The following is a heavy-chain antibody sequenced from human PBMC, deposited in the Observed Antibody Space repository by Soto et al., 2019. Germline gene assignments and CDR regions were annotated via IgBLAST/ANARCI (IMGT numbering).Heavy chain of an antibody. Sequence: ASVKVSCKASGYTFTSYDINLVRQATGQGLEWMGWMNPNSGNTGYAQKFQGRVTMTRNTSISTAYMELSSLRSEDTAVYYCARGFAEQYSGYDYEGHYYYMDVWGKGTTVTVSS. CDR3: ARGFAEQYSGYDYEGHYYYMDV. CDR2: MNPNSGNT. CDR1: GYTFTSYD. D-gene: IGHD5-12*01. J-gene: IGHJ6*03. V-gene: IGHV1-8*01.